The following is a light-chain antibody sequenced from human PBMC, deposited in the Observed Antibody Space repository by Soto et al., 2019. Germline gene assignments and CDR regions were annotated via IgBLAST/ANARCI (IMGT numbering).Light chain of an antibody. Sequence: QSALTQPPSVSGAPGQRVTISCTGSSSNIGAGYDVHWYQQLPGTAPKLLIYGNSNRPSGVPDRFSGSKSGTSASLAITGLQAEDEADYYCQSYDSRLTYVVFGGGTQLTVL. CDR3: QSYDSRLTYVV. CDR2: GNS. J-gene: IGLJ7*01. CDR1: SSNIGAGYD. V-gene: IGLV1-40*01.